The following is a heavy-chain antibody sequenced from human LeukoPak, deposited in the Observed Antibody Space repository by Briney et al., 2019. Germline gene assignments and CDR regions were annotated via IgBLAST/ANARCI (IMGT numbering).Heavy chain of an antibody. CDR1: GFTFSDYA. V-gene: IGHV3-30-3*01. CDR3: ARDRSGYANDAFDF. D-gene: IGHD3-3*01. Sequence: SGGSLRLSCAASGFTFSDYAMHWVRQAPGKGLEWVAVLSYGGTNKYYADSVKGRFTISRDNSKNTMFLQMNSLGAEDTAVYHCARDRSGYANDAFDFWGQGTMVTVSS. CDR2: LSYGGTNK. J-gene: IGHJ3*01.